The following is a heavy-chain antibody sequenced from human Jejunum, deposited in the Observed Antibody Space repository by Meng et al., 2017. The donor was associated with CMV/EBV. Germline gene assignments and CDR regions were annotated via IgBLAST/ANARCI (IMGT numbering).Heavy chain of an antibody. CDR2: IRYDGGSE. J-gene: IGHJ6*02. CDR3: AKTETAMASNYYYYYGMDV. CDR1: YV. Sequence: YVMHWVRQAPGKGLGWVAFIRYDGGSEYFADSVKGRFTISRDNSKNTLYLQMNSLRAEDTAVYYCAKTETAMASNYYYYYGMDVRGQGTTVTVSS. D-gene: IGHD5-18*01. V-gene: IGHV3-30*02.